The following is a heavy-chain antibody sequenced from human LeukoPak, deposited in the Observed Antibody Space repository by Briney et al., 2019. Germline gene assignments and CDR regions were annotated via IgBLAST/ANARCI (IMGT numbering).Heavy chain of an antibody. Sequence: ASVKVSCKASGYTFTSYGISWVRQAPGQGLEWMGLISAYNGNTNYAQKLQGRVTMTTDTSTSTAYMELRSLRSDDTAVYYCAREGGGIVGAKDNWFDPWGQGTLVTVSS. D-gene: IGHD1-26*01. CDR2: ISAYNGNT. J-gene: IGHJ5*02. V-gene: IGHV1-18*01. CDR3: AREGGGIVGAKDNWFDP. CDR1: GYTFTSYG.